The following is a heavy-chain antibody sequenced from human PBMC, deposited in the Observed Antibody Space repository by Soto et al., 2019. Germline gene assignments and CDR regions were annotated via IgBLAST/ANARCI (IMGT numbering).Heavy chain of an antibody. Sequence: EVQLLESGGSLIQPGGSLRLSCAASGFTFSSYAMSWVRQAPGKGLEWVSAISGSGGSTYYADSVKGRFTISRDNSKNTLYLQMNSLRAEDTAVYYCAKDLYYDFWSGSPSFGYWGQGTLVTVSS. CDR3: AKDLYYDFWSGSPSFGY. D-gene: IGHD3-3*01. CDR2: ISGSGGST. V-gene: IGHV3-23*01. J-gene: IGHJ4*02. CDR1: GFTFSSYA.